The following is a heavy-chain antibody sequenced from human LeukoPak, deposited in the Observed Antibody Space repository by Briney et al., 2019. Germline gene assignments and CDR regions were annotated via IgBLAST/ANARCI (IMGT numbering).Heavy chain of an antibody. CDR2: IYWNDDN. V-gene: IGHV2-5*01. Sequence: SGPTLVNPTQTLTLTCSFSGFSLSTSGVGVGWIRQPPGRALEWLALIYWNDDNRYSPSLKSRLTITKDTSKNQVVLTMTKMDPVDTATYYCAHYGDYRFLYYFDYWGQGTLVTVSS. D-gene: IGHD4-17*01. CDR3: AHYGDYRFLYYFDY. CDR1: GFSLSTSGVG. J-gene: IGHJ4*02.